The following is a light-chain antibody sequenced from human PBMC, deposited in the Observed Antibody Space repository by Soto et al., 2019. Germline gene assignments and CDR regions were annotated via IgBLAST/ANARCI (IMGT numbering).Light chain of an antibody. J-gene: IGKJ2*01. V-gene: IGKV3-20*01. Sequence: EIVLTQSPGTLSLSPGERATLSCRASQSVSSVSLAWYQQKPGQAPRLLVYGASTRATGIPDRFSGSGSGTDFTLTISRLEPEDFAVYYCQQYGGSPLVTFCQWTKLEIK. CDR1: QSVSSVS. CDR2: GAS. CDR3: QQYGGSPLVT.